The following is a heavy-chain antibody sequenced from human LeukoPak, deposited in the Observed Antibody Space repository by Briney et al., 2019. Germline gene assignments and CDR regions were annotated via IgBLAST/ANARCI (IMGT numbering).Heavy chain of an antibody. CDR1: GFDLSTYE. Sequence: GGSLRLSCAASGFDLSTYEMNWVRQAPGKGLEWIADITISGHTKNYADSVKGRFTISRDNARTSLYLQMNSLRVEDTGVYYCARGDPHADLWDQGTLVTVSS. CDR2: ITISGHTK. V-gene: IGHV3-48*03. CDR3: ARGDPHADL. J-gene: IGHJ5*02.